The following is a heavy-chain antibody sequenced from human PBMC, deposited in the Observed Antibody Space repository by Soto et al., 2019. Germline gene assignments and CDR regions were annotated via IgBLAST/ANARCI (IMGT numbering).Heavy chain of an antibody. D-gene: IGHD6-19*01. CDR1: GFTFSSYA. J-gene: IGHJ4*02. Sequence: GGSLRLSCAASGFTFSSYAMSWVRQAPGKGLEWVSAIGGNGADTYYADSVKGRFTISRDNSKNSLYLQMNSLRAEDTAVYFCAIPSGLTVTGPDYWGKGTLVTVSS. CDR3: AIPSGLTVTGPDY. V-gene: IGHV3-23*01. CDR2: IGGNGADT.